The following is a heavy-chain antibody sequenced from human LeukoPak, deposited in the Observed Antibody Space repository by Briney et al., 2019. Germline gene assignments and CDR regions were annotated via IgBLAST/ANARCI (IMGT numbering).Heavy chain of an antibody. D-gene: IGHD3-10*01. J-gene: IGHJ3*02. V-gene: IGHV4-61*01. CDR3: ARDGPRGVTDDEAFDI. CDR2: IYYSGST. Sequence: PSETLSLTCAVSGGSISSDNSYWGWIRQPPGKGLEWIGYIYYSGSTNYNPSLKSRVTISVDTSKNQFSLKLSSVTAADTAVYYCARDGPRGVTDDEAFDIWGQGTMVTVSS. CDR1: GGSISSDNSY.